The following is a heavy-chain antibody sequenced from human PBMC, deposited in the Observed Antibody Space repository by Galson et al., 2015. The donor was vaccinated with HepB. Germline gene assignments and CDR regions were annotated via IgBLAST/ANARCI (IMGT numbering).Heavy chain of an antibody. CDR3: ARGANRGASELDY. D-gene: IGHD1-14*01. Sequence: SLRLSCAVSGFTVSSNYMSWVRQAPGKGLEWVSLIYSGGSTFCADSVKGRFTISRHNSKNTLYLQMNTLRVEDTAVYYCARGANRGASELDYWGQGTLVTVSS. CDR2: IYSGGST. J-gene: IGHJ4*02. CDR1: GFTVSSNY. V-gene: IGHV3-53*04.